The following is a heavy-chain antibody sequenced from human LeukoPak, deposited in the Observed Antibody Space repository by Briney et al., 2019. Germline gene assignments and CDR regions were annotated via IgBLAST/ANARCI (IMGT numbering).Heavy chain of an antibody. CDR1: GESFSGNS. V-gene: IGHV4-34*01. J-gene: IGHJ4*02. CDR3: ARRPRNSGSYDGPGLDY. D-gene: IGHD1-26*01. CDR2: SSHSGST. Sequence: SETLSLTCAVYGESFSGNSWSWIRQSPGKGLEWIGESSHSGSTNYNPSLKSRVTISVDTSKNQFSLKLKSVTAADTAVYYCARRPRNSGSYDGPGLDYWGQGTLVTVSS.